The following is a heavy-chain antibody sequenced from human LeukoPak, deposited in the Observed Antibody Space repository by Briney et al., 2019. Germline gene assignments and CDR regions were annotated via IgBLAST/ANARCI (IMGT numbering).Heavy chain of an antibody. V-gene: IGHV4-61*02. CDR3: ARESENPYYYGSGSYVSY. CDR2: IYTSGST. CDR1: GGSISSGSYY. J-gene: IGHJ4*02. Sequence: SETLSLTCTVSGGSISSGSYYWSWIRQPAGKGLEWIGRIYTSGSTNYNPSLKSRVTISVDTSKNQLSLKLSSVTAADTAVYYCARESENPYYYGSGSYVSYWGQGTLVTVSS. D-gene: IGHD3-10*01.